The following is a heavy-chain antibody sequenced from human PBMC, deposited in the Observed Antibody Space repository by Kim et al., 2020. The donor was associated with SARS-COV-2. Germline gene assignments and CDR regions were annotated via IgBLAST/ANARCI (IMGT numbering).Heavy chain of an antibody. J-gene: IGHJ4*02. CDR2: INYRGGKP. CDR1: GFTFSNYS. V-gene: IGHV3-23*01. D-gene: IGHD2-21*01. CDR3: AKHGKLFAYGGSDYPFDW. Sequence: GGSLRLSCAASGFTFSNYSMSWVRQAPGKGLEWVATINYRGGKPFYADSVRGRFTISKDNSKNTLFLQMNSLRAEDTALYFCAKHGKLFAYGGSDYPFDWWGQGTLVTVSS.